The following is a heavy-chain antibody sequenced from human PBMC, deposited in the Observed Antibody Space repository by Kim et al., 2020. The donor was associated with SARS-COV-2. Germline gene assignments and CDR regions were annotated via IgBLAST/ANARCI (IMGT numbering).Heavy chain of an antibody. Sequence: NYAQKLQGRVTMTTDTSTSTAYMELRSLRSDDTAVYYCARPPSGSWYGDYWGQGTLVTVSS. CDR3: ARPPSGSWYGDY. J-gene: IGHJ4*02. V-gene: IGHV1-18*01. D-gene: IGHD6-13*01.